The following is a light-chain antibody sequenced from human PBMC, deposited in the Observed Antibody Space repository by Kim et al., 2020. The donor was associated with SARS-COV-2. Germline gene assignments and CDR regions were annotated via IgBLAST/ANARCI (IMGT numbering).Light chain of an antibody. Sequence: GTEERTTRAGTDIGMEVVHCYRQKTGQAPALVMCFYSDRPSGTPERYPGSNSGNTATLTISGVEAGDEDDYYCQGWDSSSDHHYVFGTGTKVTVL. V-gene: IGLV3-21*04. J-gene: IGLJ1*01. CDR1: DIGMEV. CDR2: FYS. CDR3: QGWDSSSDHHYV.